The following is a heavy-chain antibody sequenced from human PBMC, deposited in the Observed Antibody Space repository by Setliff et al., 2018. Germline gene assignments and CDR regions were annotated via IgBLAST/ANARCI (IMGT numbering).Heavy chain of an antibody. D-gene: IGHD6-19*01. CDR3: AGPLGIITWLD. J-gene: IGHJ3*01. CDR2: RNEDGSEK. V-gene: IGHV3-7*03. Sequence: GGSLRLSCAASGLSFRDHFMDWVRQAPGKGLEWLGRTRNEDGSEKHYVDSVKGRFTPSRDNAKNSLSLQMNSLRADDTAVYYCAGPLGIITWLDWGQGTMVTVSS. CDR1: GLSFRDHF.